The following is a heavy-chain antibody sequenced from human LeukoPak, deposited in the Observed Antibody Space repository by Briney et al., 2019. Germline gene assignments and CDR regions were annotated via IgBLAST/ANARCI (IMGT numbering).Heavy chain of an antibody. J-gene: IGHJ4*02. CDR3: ATGLKWELPGWYYFDY. D-gene: IGHD1-26*01. V-gene: IGHV1-24*01. CDR2: FDPEDGET. Sequence: ASVKVSCKVSGYTLTELSMHWVRQAPGKGLEWMGGFDPEDGETIYAQKFQGRVTMTEDTSTDTAYMELSSLRSEDTAVYYCATGLKWELPGWYYFDYWGQGTLVTVSS. CDR1: GYTLTELS.